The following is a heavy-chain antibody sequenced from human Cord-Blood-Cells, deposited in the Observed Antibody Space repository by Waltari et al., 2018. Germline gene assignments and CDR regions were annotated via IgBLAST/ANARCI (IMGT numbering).Heavy chain of an antibody. V-gene: IGHV4-39*01. CDR3: ARHIAGWDDAFDI. J-gene: IGHJ3*02. Sequence: QLQLQESGQGLVKPSETLSLTCTVSGGSISSSSYYWGWIRQPPGKGLAWIGSIYYSGSTYYNPSLKSRVTISVDTSKNQFSLKLSSVTAADTAVYYCARHIAGWDDAFDIWGQGTMVTDSS. CDR2: IYYSGST. CDR1: GGSISSSSYY. D-gene: IGHD1-26*01.